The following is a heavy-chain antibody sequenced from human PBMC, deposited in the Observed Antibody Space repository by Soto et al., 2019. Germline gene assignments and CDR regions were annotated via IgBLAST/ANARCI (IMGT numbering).Heavy chain of an antibody. Sequence: GGSLRLSCAASGFTFSSYGMHWVRQAPGKGLEWVAVIWYDGSNKYYADSVKGRFTISRDNSKNTRYLQMNSLRAEDTAVYYCARDQEGVPYGLIDYWGQGTLVTVSS. CDR1: GFTFSSYG. D-gene: IGHD3-10*01. V-gene: IGHV3-33*01. J-gene: IGHJ4*02. CDR3: ARDQEGVPYGLIDY. CDR2: IWYDGSNK.